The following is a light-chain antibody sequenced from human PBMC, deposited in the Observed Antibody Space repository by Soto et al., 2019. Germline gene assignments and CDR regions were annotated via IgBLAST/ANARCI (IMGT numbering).Light chain of an antibody. CDR3: AAWDDSLSGAV. CDR1: SSNIGGNT. CDR2: GNN. V-gene: IGLV1-44*01. J-gene: IGLJ2*01. Sequence: QSILTQPPSASGTPGQRVTISCSGSSSNIGGNTVNWYQQLPGTAPKLLIYGNNQRPSGVPDRFAGSKSGSSASLVISGLQSEYESDYYCAAWDDSLSGAVFGGGTKLTVL.